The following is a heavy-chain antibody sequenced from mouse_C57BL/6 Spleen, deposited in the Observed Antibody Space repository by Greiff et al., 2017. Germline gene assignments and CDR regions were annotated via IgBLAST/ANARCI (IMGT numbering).Heavy chain of an antibody. V-gene: IGHV1-61*01. D-gene: IGHD2-1*01. CDR2: IYPSDSET. CDR3: ASRGDGNTFDY. Sequence: VQLQQPVAELVRPGSSVKLSCKASGYTFTSYWMDWVKQRPGQGLEWIGNIYPSDSETHYNQKFKDKATLPVDKSSSTPYMQLSSLTSEDSAVYYCASRGDGNTFDYWGQGTTLTVSS. CDR1: GYTFTSYW. J-gene: IGHJ2*01.